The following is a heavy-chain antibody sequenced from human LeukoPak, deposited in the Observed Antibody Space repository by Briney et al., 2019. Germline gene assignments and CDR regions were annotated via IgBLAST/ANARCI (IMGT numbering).Heavy chain of an antibody. CDR2: IKQDRSEK. V-gene: IGHV3-7*01. J-gene: IGHJ6*03. CDR3: ARDDYVWGVNYYYYYMDV. D-gene: IGHD3-16*01. Sequence: PGGSLRLSCAASGFTFSSYWMSWVRQAPGKGLEWVANIKQDRSEKYYVDSVKGRFTISRDNAKNSLYLQMNSLRAEDTAVYYCARDDYVWGVNYYYYYMDVWGKGTTVTVSS. CDR1: GFTFSSYW.